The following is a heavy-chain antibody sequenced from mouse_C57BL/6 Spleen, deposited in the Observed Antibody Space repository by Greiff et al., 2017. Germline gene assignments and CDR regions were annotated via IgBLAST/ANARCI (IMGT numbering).Heavy chain of an antibody. Sequence: DVMLVESGGGLVKPGGSLKLSCAASGFTFSSYAMSWVRQTPEKSLEWVATISDGGSYTDYPDNVKGRFTISKDNAKNNLYLQMSHLKSEDTAMYYCARDRRRDGYDFDVWGTGTTVTVAS. V-gene: IGHV5-4*01. CDR1: GFTFSSYA. J-gene: IGHJ1*03. D-gene: IGHD2-2*01. CDR2: ISDGGSYT. CDR3: ARDRRRDGYDFDV.